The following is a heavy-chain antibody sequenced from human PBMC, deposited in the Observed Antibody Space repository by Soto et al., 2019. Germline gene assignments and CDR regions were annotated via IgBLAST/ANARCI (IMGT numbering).Heavy chain of an antibody. V-gene: IGHV1-69*01. J-gene: IGHJ6*02. D-gene: IGHD2-15*01. CDR1: GGTFSSYA. CDR3: AREDCSGGSNCRPPYYYGMDV. Sequence: QVQLVQSGAEVKKPGSSVKVSCKASGGTFSSYAISWVRQAPGQGLEWMGGIIPIFGTANYAQKFQGRVTITADESTSTAYMELSSLRSEDTAVYYCAREDCSGGSNCRPPYYYGMDVWGQGTTVTVSS. CDR2: IIPIFGTA.